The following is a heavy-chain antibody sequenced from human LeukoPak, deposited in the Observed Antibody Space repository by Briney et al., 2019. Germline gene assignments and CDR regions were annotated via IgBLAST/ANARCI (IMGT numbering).Heavy chain of an antibody. Sequence: PSETLSLTCTVSGGSISSRSYYWGWIRQPPGKGLEWIGNIYYSGSTYYNPSYKSRVTISVDTSKNQFSLKLSSVTAADRAVYYCARHSFHYDSSGYYYFFDYWGQGTLVTVSS. CDR1: GGSISSRSYY. V-gene: IGHV4-39*01. CDR3: ARHSFHYDSSGYYYFFDY. CDR2: IYYSGST. D-gene: IGHD3-22*01. J-gene: IGHJ4*02.